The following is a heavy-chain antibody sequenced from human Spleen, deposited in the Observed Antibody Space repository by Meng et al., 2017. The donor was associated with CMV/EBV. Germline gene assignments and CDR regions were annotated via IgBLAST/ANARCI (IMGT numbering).Heavy chain of an antibody. Sequence: SLKISCAASGFTFSSYAMHWVRQAPGKGLEWVAVISYDGSNKYYADSVKGRFTISRDNSKNTMYLQMNSLRAKDTAVYYCATPPGTTGMRGYWGQGTLVTVSS. CDR1: GFTFSSYA. J-gene: IGHJ4*02. CDR3: ATPPGTTGMRGY. D-gene: IGHD1-1*01. V-gene: IGHV3-30*04. CDR2: ISYDGSNK.